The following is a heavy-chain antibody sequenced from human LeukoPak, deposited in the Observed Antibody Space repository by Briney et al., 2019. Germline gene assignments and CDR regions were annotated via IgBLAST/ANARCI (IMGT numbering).Heavy chain of an antibody. CDR3: AKAPQLWIDY. D-gene: IGHD5-18*01. CDR1: GFTFSSYG. V-gene: IGHV3-30*02. J-gene: IGHJ4*02. CDR2: IRYDGGNK. Sequence: SGGSLRLSCAASGFTFSSYGMHWVRQAPGKGLEWVAFIRYDGGNKYYADSVKGPFTISRDNSKNTLHLQMNSLRAEDTAVYYCAKAPQLWIDYWGQGTLVTVSS.